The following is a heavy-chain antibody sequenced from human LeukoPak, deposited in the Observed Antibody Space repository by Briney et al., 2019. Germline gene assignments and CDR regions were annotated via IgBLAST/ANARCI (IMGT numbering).Heavy chain of an antibody. V-gene: IGHV1-24*01. J-gene: IGHJ5*02. CDR1: GYTLTELS. D-gene: IGHD4-17*01. Sequence: GASVKVSCKVSGYTLTELSMHWVRQAPGKGLEWMGGFDPEDGETIYAQKFQGRVTMTEDTSTDTAYMELSSLRSEDTAVYYCATGPTVRLGKLGANWFDPWGQGTLVTVSS. CDR3: ATGPTVRLGKLGANWFDP. CDR2: FDPEDGET.